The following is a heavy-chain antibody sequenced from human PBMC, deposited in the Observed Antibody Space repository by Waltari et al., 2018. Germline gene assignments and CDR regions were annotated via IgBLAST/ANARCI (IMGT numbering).Heavy chain of an antibody. D-gene: IGHD2-2*01. Sequence: EVQLVESGGGLVQPGGSLRLSCAASGFTFSSYAMSWVRQAPGKGLEWVAAISVSGCSTYYAYSVKGRFTISRDNSKNTLYLQMNSLRAEDTAVYYCAKDSPDQSFGYWGQGTLVTVSS. V-gene: IGHV3-23*04. J-gene: IGHJ4*02. CDR1: GFTFSSYA. CDR2: ISVSGCST. CDR3: AKDSPDQSFGY.